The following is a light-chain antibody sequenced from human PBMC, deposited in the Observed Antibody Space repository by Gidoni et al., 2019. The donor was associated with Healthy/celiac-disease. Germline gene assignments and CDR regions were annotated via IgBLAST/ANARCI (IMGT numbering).Light chain of an antibody. CDR3: QQYNSYSPWP. CDR1: QSISSW. V-gene: IGKV1-5*03. J-gene: IGKJ1*01. CDR2: KAS. Sequence: STLSASVGDRVTITCRASQSISSWLAWYQQKPGKAPKLLIYKASSLESGVPSRFSGSGSGTEFTLTISSLHPDDFATYYCQQYNSYSPWPFGQGTKVEIK.